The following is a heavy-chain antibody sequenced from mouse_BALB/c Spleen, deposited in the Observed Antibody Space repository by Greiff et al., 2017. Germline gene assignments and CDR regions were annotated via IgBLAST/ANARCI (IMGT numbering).Heavy chain of an antibody. CDR1: GFTFSSYG. D-gene: IGHD2-4*01. V-gene: IGHV5-6*02. CDR3: ARRSTMITRAMDY. J-gene: IGHJ4*01. CDR2: ISSGGSYT. Sequence: EVKLVESGGDLVKPGGSLKLSCAASGFTFSSYGLSWVRQTPDKRLEWVATISSGGSYTYYPDSVQGRFTISSDNAKNTQYLQMSSLKSEDTAMYDSARRSTMITRAMDYGGQGTAVNGSS.